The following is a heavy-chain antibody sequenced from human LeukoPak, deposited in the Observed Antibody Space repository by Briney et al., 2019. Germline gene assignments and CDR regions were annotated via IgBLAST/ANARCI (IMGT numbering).Heavy chain of an antibody. V-gene: IGHV6-1*01. CDR3: AREGSQRDFWSGYYYYYYGMDV. J-gene: IGHJ6*02. CDR1: GDSVSTNSAT. D-gene: IGHD3-3*01. Sequence: SQTLSLTCAISGDSVSTNSATWPWLRQSPSRGLEWLGRTYYRSKWYNDYAVSMKSRITINPDTSKNQFSLQLNSVTPENTAVYYCAREGSQRDFWSGYYYYYYGMDVWGQGTTVTVSS. CDR2: TYYRSKWYN.